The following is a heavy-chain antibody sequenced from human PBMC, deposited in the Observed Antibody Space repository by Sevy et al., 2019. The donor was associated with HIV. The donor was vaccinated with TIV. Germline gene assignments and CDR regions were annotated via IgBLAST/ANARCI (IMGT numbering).Heavy chain of an antibody. J-gene: IGHJ4*02. V-gene: IGHV4-39*01. CDR1: GGSISSSSYY. CDR3: ARLGRGEILYYFDY. CDR2: IYYRGST. Sequence: SETLSLTCTVSGGSISSSSYYWGWIRQPPGKGLEWIGNIYYRGSTYYNPSPKSRVTISVDTSKNQFSLKLSSVTAADTAVYYCARLGRGEILYYFDYWGQGTLVTVSS. D-gene: IGHD3-10*01.